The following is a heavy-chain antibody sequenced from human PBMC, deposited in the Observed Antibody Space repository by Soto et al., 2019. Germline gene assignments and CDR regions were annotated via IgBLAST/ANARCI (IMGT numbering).Heavy chain of an antibody. Sequence: ASVKVSCKASGYTFTSYGISWVRQAPGQGLEWMGWISAYNGNTNYAQKLQGRFTMTTDTSTSTAYMELRSLRSDDTAVYYCARYLPTYYDFWSGYYGPYYYGMDVWGQGTTVTVSS. CDR1: GYTFTSYG. V-gene: IGHV1-18*01. D-gene: IGHD3-3*01. CDR2: ISAYNGNT. J-gene: IGHJ6*02. CDR3: ARYLPTYYDFWSGYYGPYYYGMDV.